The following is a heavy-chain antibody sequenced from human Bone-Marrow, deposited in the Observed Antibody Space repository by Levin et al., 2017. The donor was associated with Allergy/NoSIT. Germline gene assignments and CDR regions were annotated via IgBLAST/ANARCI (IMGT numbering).Heavy chain of an antibody. V-gene: IGHV4-34*01. Sequence: SETLSLTCAVYGGSFSGYYWSWIRQPPGKGLEWIGEINHSGSTNYNPSLKSRVTISVDTSKNQFSLKLSSVTAADTAVYYCARVATYGSGSYYSPRGWFDPWGQGTLVTVSS. CDR1: GGSFSGYY. J-gene: IGHJ5*02. CDR3: ARVATYGSGSYYSPRGWFDP. CDR2: INHSGST. D-gene: IGHD3-10*01.